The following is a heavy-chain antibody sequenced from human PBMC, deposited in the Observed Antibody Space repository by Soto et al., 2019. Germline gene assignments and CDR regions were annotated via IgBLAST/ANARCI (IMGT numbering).Heavy chain of an antibody. D-gene: IGHD3-3*01. V-gene: IGHV3-23*01. CDR3: AKDGRDYDFWSGYYYSGYFDY. CDR1: GFTFSSYA. CDR2: ISGSGGST. Sequence: GGSLRLSCAASGFTFSSYAMSWVRQAPGKGLEWVSAISGSGGSTYYADSVKGRFTISRDNSKNTLYLQMNSLRAEDTAVYYCAKDGRDYDFWSGYYYSGYFDYWGQGTLVTVSS. J-gene: IGHJ4*02.